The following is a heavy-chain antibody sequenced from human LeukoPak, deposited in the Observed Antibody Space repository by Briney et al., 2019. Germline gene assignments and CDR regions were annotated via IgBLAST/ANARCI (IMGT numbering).Heavy chain of an antibody. Sequence: SETLSLTCAVYGGSFSGYYWSWIRQPPGKGLEWIGEINHSGSTNYNPSLKSRVTISVDTSKNQFSLKLSSVTAADTAVYYCARGWDSSGWYARYFDYWGQGTLVTVSS. CDR1: GGSFSGYY. D-gene: IGHD6-19*01. V-gene: IGHV4-34*01. CDR2: INHSGST. J-gene: IGHJ4*02. CDR3: ARGWDSSGWYARYFDY.